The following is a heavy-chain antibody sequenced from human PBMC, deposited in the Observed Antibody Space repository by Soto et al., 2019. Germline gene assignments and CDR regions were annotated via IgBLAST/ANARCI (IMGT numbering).Heavy chain of an antibody. Sequence: SETLSLTCTVSGASIISSSYYWGWIRQPPGKGLEWIGSINYSGSTYYNPSLKSRVTISADTSKNQFSLKLRSVTAADMAVYYCARERLAVAGKGGWFDPWGQETLVTVSS. J-gene: IGHJ5*02. CDR3: ARERLAVAGKGGWFDP. V-gene: IGHV4-39*02. D-gene: IGHD6-19*01. CDR1: GASIISSSYY. CDR2: INYSGST.